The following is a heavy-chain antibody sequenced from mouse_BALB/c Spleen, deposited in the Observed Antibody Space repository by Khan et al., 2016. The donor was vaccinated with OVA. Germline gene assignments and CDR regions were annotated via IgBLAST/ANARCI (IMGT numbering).Heavy chain of an antibody. V-gene: IGHV5-17*02. CDR1: GFTFSSFG. D-gene: IGHD2-1*01. CDR3: ARSGGNFHWYFDV. CDR2: MSSGSSTI. J-gene: IGHJ1*01. Sequence: EVELVESGGGLVQPGGSRKLSCAASGFTFSSFGMHWVRQAPKKGLEWVAYMSSGSSTIYYVDTVTRRFTISRDNPKNTLFLQMTSLRSEDTAMYYCARSGGNFHWYFDVWGAGTSVTVSS.